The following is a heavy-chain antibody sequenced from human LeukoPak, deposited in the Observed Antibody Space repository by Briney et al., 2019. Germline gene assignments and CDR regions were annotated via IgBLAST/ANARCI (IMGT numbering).Heavy chain of an antibody. D-gene: IGHD6-19*01. CDR1: GFTFSSYE. CDR3: ATSLSGWGTYHYMNV. J-gene: IGHJ6*03. Sequence: PGGSLRPSCAASGFTFSSYEMNWVRQAPGKGLEWVSYISSSGSTIYYADSVKGRFTISRDNAKNTLYLQMNSLRAEDAAVYYCATSLSGWGTYHYMNVWGKGTTVTISS. V-gene: IGHV3-48*03. CDR2: ISSSGSTI.